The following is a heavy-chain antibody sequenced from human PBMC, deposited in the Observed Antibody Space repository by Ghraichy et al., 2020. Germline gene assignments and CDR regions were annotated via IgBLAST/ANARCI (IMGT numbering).Heavy chain of an antibody. CDR1: GGSVRSYY. Sequence: GSLSLTCTVSGGSVRSYYWSWIRQPPGRGLEWIAYIYHTGSTKCNPSLKSRVSISLDTSKNHVSLNLTSVTAADTAVYYCARGLRSSSSQGTTFDYWGQGTLVTVSS. CDR3: ARGLRSSSSQGTTFDY. J-gene: IGHJ4*02. V-gene: IGHV4-59*02. D-gene: IGHD6-6*01. CDR2: IYHTGST.